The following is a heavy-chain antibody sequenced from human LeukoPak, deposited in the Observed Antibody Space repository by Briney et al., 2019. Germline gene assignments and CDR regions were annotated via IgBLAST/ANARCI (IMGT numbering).Heavy chain of an antibody. Sequence: ASVKVSCKASGYTFTSYDINWVRQATGQGLEWMGWMNPNSGNTGYAQKFQGRVTMTTDTSTSTAYMELRSLRSDDTAVYYCARVGLTVYYYYMDVWGKGTTVTISS. V-gene: IGHV1-8*01. CDR2: MNPNSGNT. D-gene: IGHD4/OR15-4a*01. CDR3: ARVGLTVYYYYMDV. J-gene: IGHJ6*03. CDR1: GYTFTSYD.